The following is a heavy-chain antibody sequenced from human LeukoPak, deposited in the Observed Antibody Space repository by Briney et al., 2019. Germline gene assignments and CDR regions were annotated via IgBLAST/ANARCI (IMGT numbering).Heavy chain of an antibody. CDR1: GRSISRYY. CDR2: IYYIGST. J-gene: IGHJ4*02. CDR3: ASDGANWGSHFDC. D-gene: IGHD7-27*01. Sequence: SATLSLTGTVSGRSISRYYWSWIRQPPGKGLEWVGFIYYIGSTNYHPPLKTRVTITVHTHKNHFPPKQSPVTPADPPVYSCASDGANWGSHFDCWGQGRLV. V-gene: IGHV4-59*01.